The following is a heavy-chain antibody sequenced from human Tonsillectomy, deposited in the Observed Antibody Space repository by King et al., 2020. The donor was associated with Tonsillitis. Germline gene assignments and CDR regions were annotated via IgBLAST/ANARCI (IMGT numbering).Heavy chain of an antibody. CDR1: GFTFSSYN. V-gene: IGHV3-48*01. J-gene: IGHJ4*02. CDR3: ARDESGSYPAHFVY. Sequence: VQLVESGGGLVQPGGSLRPSCAASGFTFSSYNMNWVRQAPGKGLEGGSYISSSSSTIYYADSVKGQFTISKDNAKNSLYLQMNSLRAEDTAVYYCARDESGSYPAHFVYWGQGTLVTVSS. CDR2: ISSSSSTI. D-gene: IGHD1-26*01.